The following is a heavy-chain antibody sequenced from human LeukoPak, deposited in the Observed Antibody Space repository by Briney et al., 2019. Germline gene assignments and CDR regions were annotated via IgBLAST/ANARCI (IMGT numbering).Heavy chain of an antibody. CDR1: GGSISSYS. CDR3: ALNGDS. D-gene: IGHD2-8*01. V-gene: IGHV4-59*01. Sequence: SETLSLTCTVSGGSISSYSWTWIRQPPGRGLEWIGNIHHSGTANYNPALKSRVTISMDTSKNQFSLRLTSVTAADTAIYYCALNGDSWGQGNLVTVSS. J-gene: IGHJ4*02. CDR2: IHHSGTA.